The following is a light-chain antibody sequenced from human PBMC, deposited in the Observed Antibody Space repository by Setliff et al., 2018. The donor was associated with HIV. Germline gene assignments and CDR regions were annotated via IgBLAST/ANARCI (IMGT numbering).Light chain of an antibody. J-gene: IGLJ1*01. CDR1: SSDVGDYKY. CDR2: DVS. Sequence: QSVLTQPASVSGSPGQSITISCTGTSSDVGDYKYVSWYQQLPGKAPKLMLYDVSHRPSGVSNRFSGSKSGDTASLTLSGLQADDEANYYCSSYSSSTSFYVFGTGTKVTVL. V-gene: IGLV2-14*03. CDR3: SSYSSSTSFYV.